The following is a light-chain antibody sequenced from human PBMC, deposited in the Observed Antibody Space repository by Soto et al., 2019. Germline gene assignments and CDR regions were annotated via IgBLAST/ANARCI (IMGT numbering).Light chain of an antibody. Sequence: ELVMTQSPATLSVSAGECVTLSCRASQGIGDTLAWYQHKPGQTPRLLIYGASSRATGIPDRFSGSGSGTDFTLTIDSLQSEDFAVYYCQQYDNWPPYTFGQGTRLEIK. V-gene: IGKV3D-15*01. CDR2: GAS. J-gene: IGKJ5*01. CDR1: QGIGDT. CDR3: QQYDNWPPYT.